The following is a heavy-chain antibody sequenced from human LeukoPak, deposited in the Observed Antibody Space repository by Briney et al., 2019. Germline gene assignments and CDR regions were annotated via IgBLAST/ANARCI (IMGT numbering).Heavy chain of an antibody. CDR3: ARRRGYSYGSLRY. V-gene: IGHV4-31*03. Sequence: SETLSLTCTVSGGSISSGGYYWSWIRQHPGKGLEWIGEINHSGSTNYNPSLKSRVTISVDTSKSQFSLKLSSVTAADTAVYYCARRRGYSYGSLRYWGQGTLVTVSS. D-gene: IGHD5-18*01. CDR2: INHSGST. CDR1: GGSISSGGYY. J-gene: IGHJ4*02.